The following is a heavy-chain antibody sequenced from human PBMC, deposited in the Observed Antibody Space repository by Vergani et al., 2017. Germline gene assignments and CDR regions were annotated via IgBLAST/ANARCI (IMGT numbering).Heavy chain of an antibody. CDR2: IWYDGSNK. V-gene: IGHV3-33*08. CDR1: GFTFSDYY. J-gene: IGHJ4*02. CDR3: ARDPDQGSGGFDY. D-gene: IGHD2-15*01. Sequence: QVQLVESGGGLVKPGGSLRLSCAASGFTFSDYYMSWIRQAPGKGLEWVAVIWYDGSNKYYADSVKGRFTISRDNSKNTLYLQMNSLRAEDTAVYYCARDPDQGSGGFDYWGQGTLVTVSS.